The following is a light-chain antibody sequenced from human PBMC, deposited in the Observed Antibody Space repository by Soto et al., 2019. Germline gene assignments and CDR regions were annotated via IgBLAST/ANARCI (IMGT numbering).Light chain of an antibody. CDR3: QSYENSLSGVV. CDR2: GNS. V-gene: IGLV1-40*01. CDR1: SSNIGAGYD. Sequence: QSVLTQPPSVSGAPGQRVTISCTGSSSNIGAGYDVHWYQQLPGTAPKLLIYGNSNRPSGVPDRFSGSKSGTSASLAITGLRAEDEADYYCQSYENSLSGVVFGGGTKLTVL. J-gene: IGLJ2*01.